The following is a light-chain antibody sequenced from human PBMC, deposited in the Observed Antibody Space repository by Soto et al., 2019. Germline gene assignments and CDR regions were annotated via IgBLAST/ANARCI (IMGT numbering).Light chain of an antibody. CDR2: EVT. CDR3: SSFANSNNFV. V-gene: IGLV2-8*01. CDR1: SSDVGAYDY. Sequence: QSVLTQPPSASGSPGQSVTISCTGTSSDVGAYDYVSWYQQHPGEAPKLMIYEVTKRPSGVPDRFSGSKSGNTASLTVSGHQTEDEAAYYCSSFANSNNFVFGTGTKLTVL. J-gene: IGLJ1*01.